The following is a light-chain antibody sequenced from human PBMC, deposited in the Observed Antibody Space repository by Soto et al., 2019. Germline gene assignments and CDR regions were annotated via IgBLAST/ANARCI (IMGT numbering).Light chain of an antibody. J-gene: IGKJ2*01. CDR2: WAS. CDR3: QQYYSTPYT. V-gene: IGKV4-1*01. CDR1: QSVLYSSNNKNY. Sequence: DIVMTQSPDSLAVSLGERATINCKSSQSVLYSSNNKNYLAWYQQKPGQPPKLLIYWASTRESGVPDRFSGSRSGTDFTLTISSLQAEDVAVYYCQQYYSTPYTFGQGTKPEIK.